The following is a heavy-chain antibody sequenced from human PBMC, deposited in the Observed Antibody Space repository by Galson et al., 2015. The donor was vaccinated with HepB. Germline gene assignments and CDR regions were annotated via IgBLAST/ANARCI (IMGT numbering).Heavy chain of an antibody. CDR3: ATAIAVAGTGFDY. CDR2: IIPILGIA. J-gene: IGHJ4*02. D-gene: IGHD6-19*01. V-gene: IGHV1-69*02. CDR1: GGTFSSYT. Sequence: SVKVSCKASGGTFSSYTISWVRQAPGQGLEWMGRIIPILGIANYAQKFQGRVTITADKSTSTAYMELSSLRSEDTAVYYCATAIAVAGTGFDYWGQGTLVTVSS.